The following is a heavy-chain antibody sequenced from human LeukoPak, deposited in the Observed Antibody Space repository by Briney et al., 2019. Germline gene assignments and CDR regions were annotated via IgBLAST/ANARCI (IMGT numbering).Heavy chain of an antibody. CDR3: AKNHSIAARPIDY. CDR2: ISGSGGST. Sequence: PGGSLRLSCAASGFTFSSHAMIWVRQAPGKGLEWVSAISGSGGSTSYADSVKGRFTISRDNSKNTLCLQMNSLRAEDTAVYYCAKNHSIAARPIDYWGQGTLVTVSS. D-gene: IGHD6-6*01. V-gene: IGHV3-23*01. CDR1: GFTFSSHA. J-gene: IGHJ4*02.